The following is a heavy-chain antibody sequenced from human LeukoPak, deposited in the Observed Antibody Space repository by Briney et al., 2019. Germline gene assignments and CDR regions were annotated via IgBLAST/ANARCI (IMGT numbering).Heavy chain of an antibody. CDR1: EFSVGSNY. Sequence: GGSLRLSCAASEFSVGSNYMTWVRQAPGKGLEWVSLIHSGGSTYYADSVKGRFTISRDNSKNTLYLQMNSLRAEDTAVYYCARVDGATEYTFDYWGQGTLVTVSS. D-gene: IGHD5-12*01. CDR2: IHSGGST. J-gene: IGHJ4*02. V-gene: IGHV3-66*01. CDR3: ARVDGATEYTFDY.